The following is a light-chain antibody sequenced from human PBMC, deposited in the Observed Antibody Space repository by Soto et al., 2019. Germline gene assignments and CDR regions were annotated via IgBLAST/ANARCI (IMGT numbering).Light chain of an antibody. CDR1: SSDVGSYNR. V-gene: IGLV2-18*01. CDR3: SLYISGSTYV. Sequence: QSALTQPPSVSGSPGQSVTIYCTGTSSDVGSYNRLSWYQQPPATAPKLIMYEVNTRPSGVPDRFSGSKSGSTASLTISGLQAEDEADYYCSLYISGSTYVFGTGTKLTVL. J-gene: IGLJ1*01. CDR2: EVN.